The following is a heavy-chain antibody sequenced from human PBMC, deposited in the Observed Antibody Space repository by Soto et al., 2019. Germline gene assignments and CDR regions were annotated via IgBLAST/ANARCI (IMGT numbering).Heavy chain of an antibody. CDR1: GFTFSSYD. Sequence: PGGSLRLSCAASGFTFSSYDMHWVRQATGKGLEWVSAIGTAGDTYYPGSVKGRFTISRENAKNSLYLQMNSLRAEDTAVYYCARGGYYYDSSGHNDAFDVWGQGTMVTVSS. CDR3: ARGGYYYDSSGHNDAFDV. D-gene: IGHD3-22*01. V-gene: IGHV3-13*01. CDR2: IGTAGDT. J-gene: IGHJ3*01.